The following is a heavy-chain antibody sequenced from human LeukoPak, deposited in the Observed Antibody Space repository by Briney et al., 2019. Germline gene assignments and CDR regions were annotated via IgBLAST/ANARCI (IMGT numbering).Heavy chain of an antibody. CDR1: VGTFLSHT. Sequence: ASVKVSCKTSVGTFLSHTFSWVRQAPGKGLEWMGKITPVIETANYAQTLQGRVSIYADKSTTTVYMDLSGLRPDDTAVYYCARVNLRGSNYNWFDPWGQGTRVTVSS. CDR3: ARVNLRGSNYNWFDP. J-gene: IGHJ5*02. CDR2: ITPVIETA. D-gene: IGHD3-10*01. V-gene: IGHV1-69*08.